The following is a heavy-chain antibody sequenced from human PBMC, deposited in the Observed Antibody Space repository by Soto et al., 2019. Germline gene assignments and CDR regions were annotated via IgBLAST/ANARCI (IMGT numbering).Heavy chain of an antibody. V-gene: IGHV1-18*01. CDR2: ISAYNGNT. D-gene: IGHD3-10*01. CDR1: VYTFTSYG. CDR3: ARERAPGSGSYYKFRYYYYGMDF. J-gene: IGHJ6*02. Sequence: GALVKVSCNAPVYTFTSYGIIWVRQAPGKGLEWMGWISAYNGNTNYAQKLQGRVTMTTDTSTSTAYMELRSLRSDDTAVYYCARERAPGSGSYYKFRYYYYGMDFLGQGTTVTVSS.